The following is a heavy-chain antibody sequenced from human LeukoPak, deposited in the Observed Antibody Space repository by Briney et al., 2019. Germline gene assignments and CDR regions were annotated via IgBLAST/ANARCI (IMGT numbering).Heavy chain of an antibody. D-gene: IGHD2-2*01. CDR1: GGSITNLDYY. Sequence: SQTLSLTCTVSGGSITNLDYYWTWIRQPAGKTLEWIGRIYTSGGTNYNPSLKSRVTMSVDKPKNQISLNLASLTAADTALYYCAGRGSSSGTFDIWGPGTFVTVSS. CDR2: IYTSGGT. J-gene: IGHJ3*02. CDR3: AGRGSSSGTFDI. V-gene: IGHV4-61*02.